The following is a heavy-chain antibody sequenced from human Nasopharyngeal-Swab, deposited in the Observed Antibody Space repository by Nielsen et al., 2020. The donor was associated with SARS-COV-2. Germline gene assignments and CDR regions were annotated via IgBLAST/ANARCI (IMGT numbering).Heavy chain of an antibody. V-gene: IGHV4-39*01. CDR3: ATHYYDSSGYYYWFDP. CDR2: ISYSGST. CDR1: GDSISSSTYY. D-gene: IGHD3-22*01. Sequence: SETLSLTCTVSGDSISSSTYYWGWIRQPPGKGLEWIGSISYSGSTYYSPSLKSRLTISVDTSKNQFSLKLSSVTAADTAVYYCATHYYDSSGYYYWFDPWGQGTLVTVSS. J-gene: IGHJ5*02.